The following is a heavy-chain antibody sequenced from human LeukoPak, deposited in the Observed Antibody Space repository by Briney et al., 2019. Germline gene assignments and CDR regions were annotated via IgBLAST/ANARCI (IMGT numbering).Heavy chain of an antibody. CDR3: AKGTVTTLTA. CDR1: GLTFSSHG. J-gene: IGHJ5*02. V-gene: IGHV3-30*18. D-gene: IGHD4-17*01. CDR2: ISYDGNNK. Sequence: GRSLRLSCAASGLTFSSHGMHWVRQAPGKGLECVAVISYDGNNKYFVDSVKGRFTISRDNSKNTLYLQMNSLRAEDTAVYYCAKGTVTTLTAWGERKLGTVSS.